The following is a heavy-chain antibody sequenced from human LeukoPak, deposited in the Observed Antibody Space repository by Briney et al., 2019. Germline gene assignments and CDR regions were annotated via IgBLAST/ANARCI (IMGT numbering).Heavy chain of an antibody. V-gene: IGHV3-9*01. D-gene: IGHD6-19*01. Sequence: GRSLRLSCAASGFTFDDYAMHWVRQAPGKGLERVSGISWNSGSIGYADSVKGRFTISRDNAKNSLYLQMNSLRAEDTALYYCAKDIGSSGSVDYWGQGTLVTVSS. J-gene: IGHJ4*02. CDR3: AKDIGSSGSVDY. CDR2: ISWNSGSI. CDR1: GFTFDDYA.